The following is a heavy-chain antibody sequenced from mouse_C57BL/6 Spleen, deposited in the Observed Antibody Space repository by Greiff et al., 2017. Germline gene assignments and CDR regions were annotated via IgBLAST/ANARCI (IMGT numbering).Heavy chain of an antibody. CDR3: TTYLLRDWYFDV. CDR1: GFNIKDDY. V-gene: IGHV14-4*01. J-gene: IGHJ1*03. Sequence: VQLQQSGAELVRPGASVKLSCTASGFNIKDDYMHWVKQRPEQGLEWIGWIDPENGDTEYASKFQGKATITADTSSNTAYLQLSSLTSEDTAVYYCTTYLLRDWYFDVWGTGTTVTVSS. CDR2: IDPENGDT. D-gene: IGHD1-1*01.